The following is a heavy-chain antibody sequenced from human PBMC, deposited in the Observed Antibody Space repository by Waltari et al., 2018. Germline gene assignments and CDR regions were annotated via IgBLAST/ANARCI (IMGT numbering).Heavy chain of an antibody. CDR3: ARGRYCSGGSCYYWYFDL. CDR1: GGSFSGYY. J-gene: IGHJ2*01. V-gene: IGHV4-34*01. D-gene: IGHD2-15*01. Sequence: QVQLQQWGAGLLKPSETLSLTCAVYGGSFSGYYWSWIRQPPGKGMEWIGEINQSVSTTSNPSLVSRVTISVDTSKNQFSLKLSSVTAADTAVYYCARGRYCSGGSCYYWYFDLWGRGTLVTVSS. CDR2: INQSVST.